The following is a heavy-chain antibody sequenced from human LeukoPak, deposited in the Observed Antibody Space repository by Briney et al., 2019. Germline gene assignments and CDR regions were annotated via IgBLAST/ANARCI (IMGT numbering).Heavy chain of an antibody. D-gene: IGHD6-13*01. CDR2: IYYSGST. V-gene: IGHV4-59*08. CDR3: ARRGAAAGYYYYYGMDV. CDR1: GGSINSYF. Sequence: SETLSLTCTVSGGSINSYFWSWIRQPPGKGLEWIGYIYYSGSTNYNPSLKSRVTISVDTSKNQFSLKLSSVTAADTAVYYCARRGAAAGYYYYYGMDVWGQGTTVTVSS. J-gene: IGHJ6*02.